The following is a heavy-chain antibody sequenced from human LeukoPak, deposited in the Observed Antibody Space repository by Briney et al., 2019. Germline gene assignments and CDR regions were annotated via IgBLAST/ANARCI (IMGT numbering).Heavy chain of an antibody. Sequence: SETLSLTCTVSGGSISSSHYYWGWIRQTPGKGLEWIGTIYYSGTTYYNPSLENRATISEDTPKNQFSLTLRSVTAADTAVYYCARDQDFWSGYVDYWGQGTLVTVSS. CDR2: IYYSGTT. J-gene: IGHJ4*02. V-gene: IGHV4-39*02. CDR3: ARDQDFWSGYVDY. D-gene: IGHD3-3*01. CDR1: GGSISSSHYY.